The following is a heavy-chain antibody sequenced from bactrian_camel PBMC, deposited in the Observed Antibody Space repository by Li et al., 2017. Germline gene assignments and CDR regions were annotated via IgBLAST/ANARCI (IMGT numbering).Heavy chain of an antibody. V-gene: IGHV3-2*01. J-gene: IGHJ4*01. Sequence: VQLVESGGGSVQAGGSLRLSCKPGPWYITNYCMGWFRQAPGKGLEWVSSVYSDGIYTYYADSVKGRFTISRDNAKNTLTLQMNSLKTEDTGVYYCATDDPRLIACGSSCRPYWGQGTQVTVS. CDR3: ATDDPRLIACGSSCRPY. D-gene: IGHD2*01. CDR1: PWYITNYC. CDR2: VYSDGIYT.